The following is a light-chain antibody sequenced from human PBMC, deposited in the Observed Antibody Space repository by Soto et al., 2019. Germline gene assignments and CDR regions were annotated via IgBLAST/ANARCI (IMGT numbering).Light chain of an antibody. V-gene: IGKV1-27*01. Sequence: DIQMTQSPSSLSASVGDRVTITCRASQDIKNYFAWYQQKPGKVPKLLISVASTLQSGVPSRFSGSGSGTDFTLTFNSLPTEEVATYYCQTYNSPPVFGQGTKVEIK. J-gene: IGKJ1*01. CDR1: QDIKNY. CDR2: VAS. CDR3: QTYNSPPV.